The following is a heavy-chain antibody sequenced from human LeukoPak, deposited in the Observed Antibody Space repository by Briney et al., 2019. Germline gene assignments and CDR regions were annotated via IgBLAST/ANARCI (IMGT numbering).Heavy chain of an antibody. D-gene: IGHD4-17*01. CDR1: GGSISSYY. V-gene: IGHV4-59*01. J-gene: IGHJ3*02. Sequence: SETLSLTCTVSGGSISSYYWSWIRRPPGKGLEWIGYIYYSGSTNYNPSLKSRVTISVDTSKNQFSLKLGSVTAADTAVYYCARDSTVADDAFDIWGQGTMVTVSS. CDR3: ARDSTVADDAFDI. CDR2: IYYSGST.